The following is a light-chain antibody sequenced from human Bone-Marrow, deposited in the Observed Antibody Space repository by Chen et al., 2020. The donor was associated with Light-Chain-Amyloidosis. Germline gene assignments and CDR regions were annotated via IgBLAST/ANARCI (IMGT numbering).Light chain of an antibody. V-gene: IGLV3-25*03. CDR1: DLPTKY. CDR3: QSADSSGTYEVK. CDR2: RDT. Sequence: SYELTQPPSGSVSPGQTDRITCSGDDLPTKYAYWYQQQPGQAPVLVIHRDTERPSGISERFPGSSSGTTATLTIRGVQAEDDADYHCQSADSSGTYEVKFGGGTKLTVL. J-gene: IGLJ2*01.